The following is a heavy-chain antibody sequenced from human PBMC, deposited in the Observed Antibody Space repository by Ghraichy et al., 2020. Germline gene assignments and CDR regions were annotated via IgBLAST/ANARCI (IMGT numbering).Heavy chain of an antibody. J-gene: IGHJ5*02. CDR1: GFSLSTSGVG. V-gene: IGHV2-5*02. Sequence: SGPTLVKPTQTLTLTCTFSGFSLSTSGVGVGWIRQPPGKALEWLALIYWDDDKRYSPSLKSRLTITKDTSKNQVVLTMTNMDPVDTATYYCAHRHYDFWSGYFKGNWFDPWGQGTLVTVSS. CDR2: IYWDDDK. D-gene: IGHD3-3*01. CDR3: AHRHYDFWSGYFKGNWFDP.